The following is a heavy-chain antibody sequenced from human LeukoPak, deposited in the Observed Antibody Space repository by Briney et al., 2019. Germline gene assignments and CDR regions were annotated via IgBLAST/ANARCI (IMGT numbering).Heavy chain of an antibody. V-gene: IGHV3-66*01. CDR2: IYSGGST. Sequence: GGSLRLSCAASGFTVSSNYMSWVRQAPGKGLEWVSVIYSGGSTYYADSVKGRFTISRDNSKNTLYLQMNSLRAEDTAVYYCARAAQSLYGSGFYYYYGMDVWGQGTTVTVS. D-gene: IGHD2-15*01. CDR3: ARAAQSLYGSGFYYYYGMDV. J-gene: IGHJ6*02. CDR1: GFTVSSNY.